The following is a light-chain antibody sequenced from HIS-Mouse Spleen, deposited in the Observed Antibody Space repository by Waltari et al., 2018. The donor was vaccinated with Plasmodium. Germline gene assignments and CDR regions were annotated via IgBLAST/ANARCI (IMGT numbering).Light chain of an antibody. V-gene: IGLV1-40*01. CDR3: QSYDSSLSGSM. J-gene: IGLJ3*02. CDR2: VNR. Sequence: QSVLTQPPSVSGAPGQRVTISCTGSSSNIGAGYDVHWYQQLPGTAPKLLIYVNRNRPSGVPDRFSGSKSGTPASLAITGLQAEDEADDYCQSYDSSLSGSMFGGGTKLTVL. CDR1: SSNIGAGYD.